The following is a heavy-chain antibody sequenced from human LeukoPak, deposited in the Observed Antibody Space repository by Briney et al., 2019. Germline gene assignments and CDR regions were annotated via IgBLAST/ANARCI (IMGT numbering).Heavy chain of an antibody. V-gene: IGHV4-39*01. J-gene: IGHJ4*02. CDR2: IYDSGST. D-gene: IGHD3-22*01. CDR3: AEVDSSGYQIDY. Sequence: SETLSLTCTVSDGSIRSSYYYWGWIRQPPGKGLEWIGSIYDSGSTYYNPSLKSRVTISVGTSKNQFSLKLNSVTAADTAVYYCAEVDSSGYQIDYWGQGTLVTVSS. CDR1: DGSIRSSYYY.